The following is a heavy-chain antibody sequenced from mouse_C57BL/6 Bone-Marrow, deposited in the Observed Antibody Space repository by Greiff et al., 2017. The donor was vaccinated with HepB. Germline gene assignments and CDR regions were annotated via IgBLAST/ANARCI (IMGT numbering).Heavy chain of an antibody. CDR2: INPGSGGT. V-gene: IGHV1-54*01. CDR1: GYAFTNYL. D-gene: IGHD1-1*01. CDR3: ARGPGSTHWYFDV. Sequence: QVQLQQSGAELVRPGTSVKVSCKASGYAFTNYLIEWVKQRPGQGLEWIGVINPGSGGTNYNEKFKGKATMTADKSSSNAYMQLSSLTSEDSAVYFCARGPGSTHWYFDVWGTVTTVTVSS. J-gene: IGHJ1*03.